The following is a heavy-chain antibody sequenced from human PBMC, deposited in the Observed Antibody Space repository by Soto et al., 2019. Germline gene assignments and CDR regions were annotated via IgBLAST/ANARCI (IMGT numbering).Heavy chain of an antibody. CDR3: ARDEWFSALRIPFGMDV. CDR2: INPNGGST. J-gene: IGHJ6*02. D-gene: IGHD3-3*01. V-gene: IGHV1-46*01. CDR1: AYNFLNYY. Sequence: ASVKVYCKASAYNFLNYYIHWLRQAPGQVLEWMGIINPNGGSTTYAQKFQGRVTMTRDTSTSTVYMDLSSLTSEDTAVYYCARDEWFSALRIPFGMDVWGQGTTVTIS.